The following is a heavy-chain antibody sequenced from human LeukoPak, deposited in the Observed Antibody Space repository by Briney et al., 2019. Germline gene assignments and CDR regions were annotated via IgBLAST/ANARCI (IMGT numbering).Heavy chain of an antibody. J-gene: IGHJ3*02. V-gene: IGHV4-4*07. D-gene: IGHD1-26*01. CDR3: ATLVGATLRYVGAFDI. Sequence: SETLSLTCTVSGGSISSYYWSWIRQPAGKGLEWIGRIYTSGSTNYNPSLKSRVTMSVDTSKNQFSLKLSSVTAADTAVYYCATLVGATLRYVGAFDIWGQGTMVTVSS. CDR1: GGSISSYY. CDR2: IYTSGST.